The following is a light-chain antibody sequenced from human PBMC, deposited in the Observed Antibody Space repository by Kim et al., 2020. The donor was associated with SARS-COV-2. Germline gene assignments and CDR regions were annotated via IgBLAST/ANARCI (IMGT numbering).Light chain of an antibody. CDR2: YDS. CDR1: NIGSRS. V-gene: IGLV3-21*04. J-gene: IGLJ2*01. CDR3: QVWDSSSDPHVV. Sequence: PGKPARIACGGNNIGSRSVHWYQRKPGQAPVLVIYYDSDRPSGIPERFSGSNSGNTATLTISRVEAGDEADYYCQVWDSSSDPHVVFGGGTQLTVL.